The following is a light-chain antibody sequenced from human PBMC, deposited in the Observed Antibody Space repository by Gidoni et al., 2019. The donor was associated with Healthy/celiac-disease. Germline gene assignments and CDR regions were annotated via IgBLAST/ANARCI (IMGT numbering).Light chain of an antibody. CDR1: QSVSSY. J-gene: IGKJ3*01. Sequence: EIVLTQSPATLSWSPGERATLSCRASQSVSSYLAWYQQKHGPAPRLPIYDASNRATGIPARFSGSGSGTAFTPTISSLEPEDFAVYYCQQRSNWHEVTFGPGTKVDIK. CDR3: QQRSNWHEVT. V-gene: IGKV3-11*01. CDR2: DAS.